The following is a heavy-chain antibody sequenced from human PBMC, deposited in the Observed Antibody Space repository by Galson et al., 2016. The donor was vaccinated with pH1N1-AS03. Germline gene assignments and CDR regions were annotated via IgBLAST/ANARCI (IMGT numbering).Heavy chain of an antibody. CDR3: ARSDSMTLRTTIYSI. CDR2: IDPRDSET. CDR1: GDSFTTYW. D-gene: IGHD4-17*01. Sequence: QSGAEVKKAGESLTISCKGFGDSFTTYWIIWVRQMPGKGLEWMGRIDPRDSETNYSPSFRGHVTISADKSINTVYLQWSSLKASDSAMYYCARSDSMTLRTTIYSIWGHGTLVTVSS. J-gene: IGHJ4*01. V-gene: IGHV5-10-1*01.